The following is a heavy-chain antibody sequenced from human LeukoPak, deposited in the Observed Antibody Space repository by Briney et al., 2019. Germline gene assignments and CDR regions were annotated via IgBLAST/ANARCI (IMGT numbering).Heavy chain of an antibody. CDR1: GFTFSDYY. CDR2: ISSSGSTI. CDR3: ARDILDFWSGYYYYYMDV. J-gene: IGHJ6*03. Sequence: GGSLRLSCAASGFTFSDYYMSWIRQAPGKGLKWVSYISSSGSTIYYADSVKGRFTISRDNAKNSLYLQMNSLRAEDTAVYYCARDILDFWSGYYYYYMDVWGKGTTVTVSS. V-gene: IGHV3-11*01. D-gene: IGHD3-3*01.